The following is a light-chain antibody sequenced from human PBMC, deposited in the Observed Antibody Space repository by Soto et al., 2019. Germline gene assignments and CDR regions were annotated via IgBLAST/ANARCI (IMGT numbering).Light chain of an antibody. CDR3: QEYTKCSPIS. V-gene: IGKV3-15*01. J-gene: IGKJ5*01. CDR2: AAS. Sequence: SQSVGSNIAWYQQRPGQAPRLLIYAASTRAAGVPIRFSGSGSGTDFTLTIACLQSVEFAVYCCQEYTKCSPISFAEGTRLEI. CDR1: QSVGSN.